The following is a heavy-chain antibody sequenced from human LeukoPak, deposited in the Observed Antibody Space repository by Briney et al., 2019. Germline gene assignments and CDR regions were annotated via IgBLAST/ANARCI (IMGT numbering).Heavy chain of an antibody. Sequence: GASVKVSCKASGYTFTSYGISWVRQAPGKGLEWMGWISAYNGNTNYAQKLQGRVTMTTDTSTSTAYMELRSLRSDDTAVYYCARDYCTNGVCYSPNWFDPWGQGTLVTVSS. V-gene: IGHV1-18*01. J-gene: IGHJ5*02. CDR3: ARDYCTNGVCYSPNWFDP. D-gene: IGHD2-8*01. CDR2: ISAYNGNT. CDR1: GYTFTSYG.